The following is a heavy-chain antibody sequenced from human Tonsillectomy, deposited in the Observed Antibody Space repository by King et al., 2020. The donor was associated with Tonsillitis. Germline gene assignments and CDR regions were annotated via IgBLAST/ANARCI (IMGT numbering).Heavy chain of an antibody. J-gene: IGHJ4*02. CDR2: IYPADSDT. CDR1: GFNFTSYW. V-gene: IGHV5-51*01. CDR3: ARSHGDYVGLED. Sequence: VQLVESGAEVKKPGESLKISCKGSGFNFTSYWIGWVRQMPGKGREWMGIIYPADSDTRYSPSFQGQVTISVDKSINTAYLQWSSLKASDTAMYYCARSHGDYVGLEDWGQGTLVTVSS. D-gene: IGHD4-17*01.